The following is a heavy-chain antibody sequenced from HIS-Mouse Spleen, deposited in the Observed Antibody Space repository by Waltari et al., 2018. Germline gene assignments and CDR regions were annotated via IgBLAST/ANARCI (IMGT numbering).Heavy chain of an antibody. CDR2: INPNSGGT. J-gene: IGHJ5*02. CDR3: ARVVELGIDWFDP. CDR1: GYTFTGNY. D-gene: IGHD7-27*01. V-gene: IGHV1-2*02. Sequence: QVQLVQSGAEVKKPGASVKVSCKASGYTFTGNYMHWLRQAPGQGLEWMGWINPNSGGTNYAQKFQGRVTMTRDTSISTAYMELSRLRSDDMAVYYCARVVELGIDWFDPWGQGTLVTVSS.